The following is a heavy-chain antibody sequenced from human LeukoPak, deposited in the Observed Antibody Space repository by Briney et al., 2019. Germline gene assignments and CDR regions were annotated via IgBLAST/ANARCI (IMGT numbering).Heavy chain of an antibody. D-gene: IGHD3-22*01. CDR2: IYYSGST. CDR1: GGSISSYY. V-gene: IGHV4-59*01. CDR3: ARDRFYENSGFRRLDL. J-gene: IGHJ4*02. Sequence: PSETLSLTCTVSGGSISSYYWSWIRQPPGKGLEWIGYIYYSGSTNYNPSLKSRVTISVDTSKNQFSLRLTSVTAADTAVYYCARDRFYENSGFRRLDLWGQGLLVTVFS.